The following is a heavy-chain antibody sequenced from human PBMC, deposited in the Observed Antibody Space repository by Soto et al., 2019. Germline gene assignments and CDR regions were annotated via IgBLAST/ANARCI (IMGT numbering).Heavy chain of an antibody. J-gene: IGHJ6*02. CDR2: IIPIFGTA. CDR3: ERERMTTVIYYYYGMDV. Sequence: QVQLVQSGAEVKKPGSSVKVSCKASGGTFSSYAISWVRQAPGQGLEWMGGIIPIFGTANYAQKFQGRVTITADESTSTAYMEQSSLRSEDKAAYYCERERMTTVIYYYYGMDVWGQGTTVTASS. CDR1: GGTFSSYA. D-gene: IGHD4-4*01. V-gene: IGHV1-69*01.